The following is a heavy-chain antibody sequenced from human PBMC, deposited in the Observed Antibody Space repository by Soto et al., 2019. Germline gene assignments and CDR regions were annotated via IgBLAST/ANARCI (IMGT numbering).Heavy chain of an antibody. D-gene: IGHD6-13*01. V-gene: IGHV1-18*01. CDR1: GYPFPRYD. CDR3: ARDFEGYSNTRPFDS. J-gene: IGHJ4*02. Sequence: QVPLVQSGAEVKKPGASVKVSCQASGYPFPRYDPSWVRQAPGQGLEWMGWISVYNGHTKYAQKLQGRVTMTTDTSTSTAYMELRTLRSDDTAVYFCARDFEGYSNTRPFDSWGQATLVTVSS. CDR2: ISVYNGHT.